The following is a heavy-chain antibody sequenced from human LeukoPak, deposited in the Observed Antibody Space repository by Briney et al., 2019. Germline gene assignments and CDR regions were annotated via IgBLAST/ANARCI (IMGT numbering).Heavy chain of an antibody. CDR1: GYTFTGCH. CDR2: INPNSGDT. Sequence: ASVKVSCKASGYTFTGCHMHWVRQAPGQGLEWMGRINPNSGDTNYAQKFQGRVTMTRDTSISTAYMELSSLRSEDTAVYYCATGEVWADFDYWGQGTLVTVSS. D-gene: IGHD3-16*01. J-gene: IGHJ4*02. CDR3: ATGEVWADFDY. V-gene: IGHV1-2*06.